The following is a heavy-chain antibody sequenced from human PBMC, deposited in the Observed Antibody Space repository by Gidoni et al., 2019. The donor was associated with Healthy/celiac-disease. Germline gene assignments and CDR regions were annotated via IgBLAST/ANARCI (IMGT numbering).Heavy chain of an antibody. J-gene: IGHJ4*02. D-gene: IGHD3-22*01. CDR2: ISSSSSYT. CDR1: GFTFSDYY. V-gene: IGHV3-11*06. CDR3: ARANRPYYYDSSGYHDY. Sequence: QVQLVESGGGLVKPGGSLRLSCEAAGFTFSDYYMSWIRQAPGKGLELVSYISSSSSYTNYADSVKGRFTISRDNAKNSLYLQMNSLRAEDTAVYYCARANRPYYYDSSGYHDYWGQGTLVTVSS.